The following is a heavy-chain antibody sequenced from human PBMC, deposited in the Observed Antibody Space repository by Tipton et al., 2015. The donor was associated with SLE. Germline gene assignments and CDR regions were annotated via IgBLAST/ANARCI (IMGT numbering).Heavy chain of an antibody. J-gene: IGHJ4*02. Sequence: AVSGFTFTNYAMSWVRQAPGKELEWVSVIYSAGDTYYADSVKGRFTISRDNSKNTVYLHMNSLRADDTAIYYCASASWNYGFFDYWGQGTLVTVSS. CDR1: GFTFTNYA. D-gene: IGHD1-7*01. CDR2: IYSAGDT. CDR3: ASASWNYGFFDY. V-gene: IGHV3-23*01.